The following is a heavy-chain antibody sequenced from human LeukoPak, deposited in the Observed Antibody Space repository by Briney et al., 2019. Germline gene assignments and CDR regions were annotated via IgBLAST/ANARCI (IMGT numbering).Heavy chain of an antibody. V-gene: IGHV3-74*01. CDR1: GFTFSSHW. D-gene: IGHD3-16*01. J-gene: IGHJ4*02. CDR2: INNDGGGT. CDR3: ARGGQGAVDY. Sequence: GGSLRLSCAASGFTFSSHWIHWVRQAPGKGLVWVSFINNDGGGTNYADSVKGRFTISRDNAKNTLYLEMNRLRAEDTVMYYCARGGQGAVDYWGPGTLVTVSS.